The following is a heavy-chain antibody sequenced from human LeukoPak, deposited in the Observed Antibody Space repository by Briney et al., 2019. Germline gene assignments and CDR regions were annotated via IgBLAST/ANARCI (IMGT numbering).Heavy chain of an antibody. CDR1: GYSFTSYW. CDR2: IYPGDSDT. V-gene: IGHV5-51*01. D-gene: IGHD6-13*01. J-gene: IGHJ5*02. CDR3: ARVYSSSWYPRGFDP. Sequence: GESLKISCKGSGYSFTSYWIGWVRQMPGKGLEWMGIIYPGDSDTRYSPSFQGQVTISADKSISTACLQWSSLKASDTAMYYCARVYSSSWYPRGFDPWGQGTLVTVSS.